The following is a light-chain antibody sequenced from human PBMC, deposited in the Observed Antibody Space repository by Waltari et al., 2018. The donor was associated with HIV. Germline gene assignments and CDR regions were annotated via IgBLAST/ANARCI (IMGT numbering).Light chain of an antibody. J-gene: IGLJ3*02. V-gene: IGLV2-11*01. Sequence: QSALTQHRSVSGSPGQSVTIPCTGTSSAVGGYNYASWYQQHPGKAPQLLIYDVRKRPSGVPDRFSGSKSGTSASLAISGLHSDDEADYFCAAWEDSLNGPIWVFVGGTKLTVL. CDR1: SSAVGGYNY. CDR3: AAWEDSLNGPIWV. CDR2: DVR.